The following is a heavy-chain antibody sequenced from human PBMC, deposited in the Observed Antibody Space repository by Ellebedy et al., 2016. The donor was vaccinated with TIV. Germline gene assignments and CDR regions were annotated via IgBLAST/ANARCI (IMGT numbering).Heavy chain of an antibody. CDR1: GFIFTKYA. J-gene: IGHJ3*01. D-gene: IGHD3-16*01. V-gene: IGHV3-23*01. CDR3: ARTTTMTTFGPFDL. CDR2: INGGHTT. Sequence: PGGSLRLSCAASGFIFTKYAMSWVRQAPGAGLEWVSSINGGHTTYYTQSVAGRFTISRDNSKNTVILQLNNLRAGDTALYYCARTTTMTTFGPFDLWGQGTRVTVSS.